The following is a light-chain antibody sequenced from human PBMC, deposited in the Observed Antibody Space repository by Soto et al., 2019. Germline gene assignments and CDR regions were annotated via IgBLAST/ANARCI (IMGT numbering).Light chain of an antibody. J-gene: IGLJ3*02. CDR1: TSKIGSNT. CDR3: RAWDDTLNGWV. V-gene: IGLV1-44*01. Sequence: LTQPPSASGTPGQTVTISCSGGTSKIGSNTINWYQHLPGMAPKLLIYSNNQRPSGVPDRFSGSKSGTSASLAISRLQSEDEADFYCRAWDDTLNGWVFGGGTK. CDR2: SNN.